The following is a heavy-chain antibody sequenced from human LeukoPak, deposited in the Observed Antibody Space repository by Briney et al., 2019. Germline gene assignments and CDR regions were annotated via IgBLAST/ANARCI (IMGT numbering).Heavy chain of an antibody. CDR1: GGSISSGDYY. V-gene: IGHV4-30-4*08. CDR2: IYYSGST. CDR3: ARGGGSSWYPSLFDY. J-gene: IGHJ4*02. Sequence: SQTLSLTCTVSGGSISSGDYYWSWIRQPPGKGLEWIGYIYYSGSTYYNPSLKSRVTISVDTSKNQFSLKLSSVTAADTAVYYRARGGGSSWYPSLFDYWGQGTLVTVSS. D-gene: IGHD6-13*01.